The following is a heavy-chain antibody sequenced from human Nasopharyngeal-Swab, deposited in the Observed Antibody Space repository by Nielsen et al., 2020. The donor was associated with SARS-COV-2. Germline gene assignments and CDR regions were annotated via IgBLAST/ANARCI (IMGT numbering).Heavy chain of an antibody. J-gene: IGHJ6*02. CDR3: ARGEWLRFRYLGYGMDV. CDR1: GFTFSTYT. D-gene: IGHD5-12*01. CDR2: ISSASSYI. Sequence: GESLNISCAASGFTFSTYTMNWVRQAPGKGLEWVSSISSASSYIYYADSLKGRFTISRDNAKNSLYLQMNSLRAEDTAVYYCARGEWLRFRYLGYGMDVWGQGTTVTVSS. V-gene: IGHV3-21*01.